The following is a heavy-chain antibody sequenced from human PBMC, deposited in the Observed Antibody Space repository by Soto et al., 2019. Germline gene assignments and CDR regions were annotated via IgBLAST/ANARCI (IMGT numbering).Heavy chain of an antibody. V-gene: IGHV4-4*07. D-gene: IGHD1-20*01. CDR3: ARYSNNWFQTEGMDV. CDR1: VDSIITYY. CDR2: IDASGNT. Sequence: SETLSLTCPVSVDSIITYYWSWIRRPAGKGLEWIGRIDASGNTNYNPSLKSRVTMSADTSKKQFSLKLTSVTAADTAVYYCARYSNNWFQTEGMDVWGQGTTVTVSS. J-gene: IGHJ6*02.